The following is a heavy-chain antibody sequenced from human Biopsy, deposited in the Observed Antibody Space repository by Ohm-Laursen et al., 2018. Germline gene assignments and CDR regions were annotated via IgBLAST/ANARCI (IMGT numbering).Heavy chain of an antibody. CDR3: ARTPRDSFWSGSYKRGLWFDP. J-gene: IGHJ5*02. D-gene: IGHD3-3*01. CDR2: VYNGGIT. Sequence: SETLSLTCTVSGGSITADYWTWIRQPPGKGLEWIGHVYNGGITNYNPSLKSRVTISKDTSKNQFSLQVNSVTAADTAVYYCARTPRDSFWSGSYKRGLWFDPWGQGTLAIVSS. V-gene: IGHV4-59*01. CDR1: GGSITADY.